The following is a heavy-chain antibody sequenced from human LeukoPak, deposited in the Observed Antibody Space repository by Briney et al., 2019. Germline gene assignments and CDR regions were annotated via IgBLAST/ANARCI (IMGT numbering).Heavy chain of an antibody. CDR3: ARPQGRSGYYTPIDY. CDR1: GYIFSNYW. CDR2: IYPGDSDT. V-gene: IGHV5-51*01. J-gene: IGHJ4*02. D-gene: IGHD3-22*01. Sequence: GESLKISCKGSGYIFSNYWIGWVRQMPGRGLEWMGIIYPGDSDTRYSPSFQGQVTISADKSISTAYLQWSSLQASDTAMYYCARPQGRSGYYTPIDYWGQGTLVTVSS.